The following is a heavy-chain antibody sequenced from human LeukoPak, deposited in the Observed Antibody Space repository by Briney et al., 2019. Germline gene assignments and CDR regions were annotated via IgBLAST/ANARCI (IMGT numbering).Heavy chain of an antibody. Sequence: PGGSLRLSCTASGFTFSTYEMNWVRQAPGKGLEWISYISSNGKTIYYSDSVKGRFTISRDNAKNSLYLQMNSLRAEDTAVYYCARDCGGDCSDAFDIWGQGTMVTVSS. D-gene: IGHD2-21*02. CDR1: GFTFSTYE. J-gene: IGHJ3*02. CDR3: ARDCGGDCSDAFDI. V-gene: IGHV3-48*03. CDR2: ISSNGKTI.